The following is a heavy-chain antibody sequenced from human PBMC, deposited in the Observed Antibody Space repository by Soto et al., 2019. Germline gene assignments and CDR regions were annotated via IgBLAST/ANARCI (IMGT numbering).Heavy chain of an antibody. D-gene: IGHD4-17*01. V-gene: IGHV3-64*01. J-gene: IGHJ4*02. Sequence: GGSLRLSCAASGFTFSSYAMHWVRQAPGKGLEYVSAISSNGGSTYYANSVKGRFTISRDNSKNTLYLQMGSLRAEDMAVYYCARAGFYGDKIDYWGQGTLVTVSS. CDR1: GFTFSSYA. CDR2: ISSNGGST. CDR3: ARAGFYGDKIDY.